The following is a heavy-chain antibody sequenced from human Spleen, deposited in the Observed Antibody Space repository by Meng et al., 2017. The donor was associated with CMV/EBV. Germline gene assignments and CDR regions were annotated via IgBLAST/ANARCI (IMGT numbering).Heavy chain of an antibody. Sequence: GESLKISCAASGFTFSDYNMNWVRQAPGKGLEWVSSISSSSNDTYYADSVKGRFTISRDNAKKSLYLQVNSPRAEDTAVYYCARSAYDFWSGYPLDGMDAWGQGTAVTVSS. CDR2: ISSSSNDT. V-gene: IGHV3-21*01. CDR1: GFTFSDYN. J-gene: IGHJ6*02. CDR3: ARSAYDFWSGYPLDGMDA. D-gene: IGHD3-3*01.